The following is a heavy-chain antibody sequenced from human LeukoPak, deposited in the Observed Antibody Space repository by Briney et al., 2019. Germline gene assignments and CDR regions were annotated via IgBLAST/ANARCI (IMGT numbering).Heavy chain of an antibody. Sequence: PGGSLRLSCSPSGFTFSNYAMNWVRQAPGKGLEYVSAISKNGQTTYYADSVRGRFTISRDNSKNTLYLQMSSLRADDTAVYYCVNPHCSGGTCYSDYWGQGTLVTVSS. V-gene: IGHV3-64D*09. CDR3: VNPHCSGGTCYSDY. D-gene: IGHD2-15*01. J-gene: IGHJ4*02. CDR1: GFTFSNYA. CDR2: ISKNGQTT.